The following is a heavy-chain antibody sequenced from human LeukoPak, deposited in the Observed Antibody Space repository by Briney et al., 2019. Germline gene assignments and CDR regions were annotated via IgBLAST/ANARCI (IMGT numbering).Heavy chain of an antibody. V-gene: IGHV3-30-3*01. CDR1: GFTFSSYA. J-gene: IGHJ5*02. D-gene: IGHD6-13*01. CDR2: ISYDGSNK. CDR3: ARDQAAVPYRFDP. Sequence: GGSLRLSCAASGFTFSSYAMHWVRQAPGKGLEWVAVISYDGSNKYYADSVKGRFTISRDNSKNTLYLQMNSLRSDDTAVYYCARDQAAVPYRFDPWGQGTLVTVSS.